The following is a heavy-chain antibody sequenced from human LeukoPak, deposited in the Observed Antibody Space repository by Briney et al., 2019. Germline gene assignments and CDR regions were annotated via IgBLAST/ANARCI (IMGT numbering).Heavy chain of an antibody. CDR1: GYTFTSYG. D-gene: IGHD6-19*01. CDR3: AEGRPGYSSGRDFVKPPPNGYFYL. J-gene: IGHJ2*01. Sequence: GASVKVSCKASGYTFTSYGISWVRQAPGQGLEWMGWISAYNGNTNYAQKLQGRVTMTTDTSTSTAYMELRSLRSDDTAVYYCAEGRPGYSSGRDFVKPPPNGYFYLWGRGTLVTVSS. V-gene: IGHV1-18*01. CDR2: ISAYNGNT.